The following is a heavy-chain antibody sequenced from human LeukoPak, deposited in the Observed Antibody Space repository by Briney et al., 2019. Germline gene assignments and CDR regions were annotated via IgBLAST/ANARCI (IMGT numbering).Heavy chain of an antibody. CDR3: ARTRGGTRYSSSPPCDY. D-gene: IGHD6-13*01. Sequence: SETLSLTCAVYGGSFSGYYWSWIRQPPGKGLEWIGEINHSGSTNYNPSLKSRVTISVDTSKNQFSLKLNSVTAADTAVYYCARTRGGTRYSSSPPCDYWGQGTLVTVSS. CDR1: GGSFSGYY. J-gene: IGHJ4*02. CDR2: INHSGST. V-gene: IGHV4-34*01.